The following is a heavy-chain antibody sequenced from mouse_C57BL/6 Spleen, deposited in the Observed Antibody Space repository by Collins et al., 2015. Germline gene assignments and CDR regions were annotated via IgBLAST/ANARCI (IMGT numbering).Heavy chain of an antibody. J-gene: IGHJ4*01. Sequence: QVQLKQSGPGLVQPSQSLSITCTVSGFSLTSYGVHWVRQSPGKGLEWLGVIWRGGSTDYNAAFMSRLSITKDNSKSQVFLKMNSLQADDTAIYYCAKEDYYGSSYYYAMDYWGQGTSVTVSS. D-gene: IGHD1-1*01. CDR2: IWRGGST. CDR1: GFSLTSYG. V-gene: IGHV2-5*01. CDR3: AKEDYYGSSYYYAMDY.